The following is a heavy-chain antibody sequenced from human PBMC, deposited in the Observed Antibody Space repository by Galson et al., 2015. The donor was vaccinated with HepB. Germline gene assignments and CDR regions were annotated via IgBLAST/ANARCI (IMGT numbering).Heavy chain of an antibody. J-gene: IGHJ6*02. D-gene: IGHD3/OR15-3a*01. CDR3: AKGRTGDYYYYYGMDV. CDR1: GFTFSSYA. CDR2: ISGSGGST. V-gene: IGHV3-23*01. Sequence: SLRLSCAASGFTFSSYAMSWVRQAPGKGLEWVSAISGSGGSTYYADFVKGRFTISRDNSKKTLYLQMNSLRAEDTAVYYCAKGRTGDYYYYYGMDVWGQGTTVTVSS.